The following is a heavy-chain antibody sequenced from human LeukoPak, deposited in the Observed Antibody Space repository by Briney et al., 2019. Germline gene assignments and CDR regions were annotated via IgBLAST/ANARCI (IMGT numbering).Heavy chain of an antibody. J-gene: IGHJ3*02. CDR2: IYSGGST. D-gene: IGHD6-6*01. CDR3: AREARTSPVDAFDI. CDR1: GFTVSSNY. Sequence: PGGSLRLSCAASGFTVSSNYMSWVRQAPGKGLEWVSVIYSGGSTYYADSAKGRFTISRDNSKNTLYLQMNSLRAEDTAVYYCAREARTSPVDAFDIWGQGTMVTVSS. V-gene: IGHV3-53*01.